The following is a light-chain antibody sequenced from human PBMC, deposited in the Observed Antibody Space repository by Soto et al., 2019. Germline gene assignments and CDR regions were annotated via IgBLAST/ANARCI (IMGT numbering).Light chain of an antibody. CDR2: DVN. CDR1: SSDVGVYNY. CDR3: SSSTSSSTYV. Sequence: QSALTQPASVSGSPGQSITISCTGTSSDVGVYNYVSWYQQHPGKAPKLMIYDVNNRPSGVSARFSGSRSGNTASLTISGLQAEDEADYYCSSSTSSSTYVFGTGTKLTVL. J-gene: IGLJ1*01. V-gene: IGLV2-14*01.